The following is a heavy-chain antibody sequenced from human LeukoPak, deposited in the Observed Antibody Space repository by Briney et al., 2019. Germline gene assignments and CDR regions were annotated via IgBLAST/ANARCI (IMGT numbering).Heavy chain of an antibody. J-gene: IGHJ4*02. CDR1: GFTFSSYA. V-gene: IGHV3-66*01. CDR2: IYSGGSA. Sequence: GGSLRLSCAASGFTFSSYAMSWVRQAPGKGLEGVSVIYSGGSAYYADSVKGRFTISRDNSKNTLYLQMNSLRAEDTAVYYCARVRSYGSGSYIFDYWGQGTLVTVSS. CDR3: ARVRSYGSGSYIFDY. D-gene: IGHD3-10*01.